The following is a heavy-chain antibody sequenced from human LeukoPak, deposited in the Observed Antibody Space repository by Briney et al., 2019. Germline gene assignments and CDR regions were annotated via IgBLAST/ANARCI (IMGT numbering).Heavy chain of an antibody. Sequence: SETLSLTCTVSGGSISSYYWSWIRQPPGKGLEWIGYIYYSGSTNYNPSLKGRVTISVDTSKNQFSLKLSSVTAADTAVYYCARSRYSSGWYGNGAFDIWGQGTMVTVSS. CDR2: IYYSGST. CDR1: GGSISSYY. D-gene: IGHD6-19*01. V-gene: IGHV4-59*01. J-gene: IGHJ3*02. CDR3: ARSRYSSGWYGNGAFDI.